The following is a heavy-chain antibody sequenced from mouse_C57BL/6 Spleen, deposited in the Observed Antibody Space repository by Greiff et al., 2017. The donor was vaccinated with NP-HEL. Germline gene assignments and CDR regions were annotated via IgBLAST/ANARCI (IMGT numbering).Heavy chain of an antibody. CDR1: GFTFSSYG. CDR2: ISSGGSYT. CDR3: AGHVGYDFYYAMDY. V-gene: IGHV5-6*01. Sequence: EVKLVESGGDLVKPGGSLKLSCAASGFTFSSYGMSWVRQTPDKRLEWVATISSGGSYTYYPDSVKGRFTISRDNAKNTLYLQMSSLTSEDTAEYYGAGHVGYDFYYAMDYWGQGTSVTVSS. J-gene: IGHJ4*01. D-gene: IGHD2-2*01.